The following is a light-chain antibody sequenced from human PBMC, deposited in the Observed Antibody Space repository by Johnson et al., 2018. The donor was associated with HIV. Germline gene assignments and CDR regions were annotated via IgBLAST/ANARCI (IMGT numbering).Light chain of an antibody. CDR3: GTWDSSLSALYV. J-gene: IGLJ1*01. Sequence: HSVLTQPPSVSAAPGQKVTISCSGSSSNIGNNYVSWYQQLPGTAPKLVIYDNNKRPSGIPDQFSGSKSGTSATLGITGLQTGDEADYYCGTWDSSLSALYVFGTSTKVTVL. CDR1: SSNIGNNY. CDR2: DNN. V-gene: IGLV1-51*01.